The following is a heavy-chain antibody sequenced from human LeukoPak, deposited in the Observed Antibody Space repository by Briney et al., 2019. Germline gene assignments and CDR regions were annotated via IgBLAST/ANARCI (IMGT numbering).Heavy chain of an antibody. Sequence: SETLSLTCTVSGGSISSYYWSWIRQLPGKGLEWIGYIYYSGSTNYNPSLKSRVTISVDTSKNQFSLKLSSVTAADTAVYYCARHLRDYGGNWYFDLWGRGTLVTVSS. CDR1: GGSISSYY. V-gene: IGHV4-59*08. CDR2: IYYSGST. D-gene: IGHD4-23*01. J-gene: IGHJ2*01. CDR3: ARHLRDYGGNWYFDL.